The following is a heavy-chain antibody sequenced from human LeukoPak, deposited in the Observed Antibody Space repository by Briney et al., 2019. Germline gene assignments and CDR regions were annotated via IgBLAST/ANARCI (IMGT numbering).Heavy chain of an antibody. V-gene: IGHV3-64*01. CDR3: ARVGEGRYYQYYYMDV. CDR2: ISKNGGNT. CDR1: GFTLSSYA. D-gene: IGHD1-26*01. Sequence: GGTLRLSCAASGFTLSSYAMHWVRQAPGKGLEYVSAISKNGGNTYYANSVNGRFSISRDNSKNTLYLQMGSLRTEDMAVYYCARVGEGRYYQYYYMDVWGKGTTVTVSS. J-gene: IGHJ6*03.